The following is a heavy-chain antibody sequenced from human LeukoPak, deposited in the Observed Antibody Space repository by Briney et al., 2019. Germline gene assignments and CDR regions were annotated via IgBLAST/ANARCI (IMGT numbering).Heavy chain of an antibody. V-gene: IGHV4-59*01. CDR2: IYYSGST. J-gene: IGHJ4*02. D-gene: IGHD3-10*01. Sequence: SETLSLTCTVSGGSISSYYWSWIRQPPGKGLEWIGYIYYSGSTNYNPSLKSRVTISVDTSKNQFSLKLSSVTAADTAVYYCATTIWFGEFTFDYWAREPWSPSPQ. CDR1: GGSISSYY. CDR3: ATTIWFGEFTFDY.